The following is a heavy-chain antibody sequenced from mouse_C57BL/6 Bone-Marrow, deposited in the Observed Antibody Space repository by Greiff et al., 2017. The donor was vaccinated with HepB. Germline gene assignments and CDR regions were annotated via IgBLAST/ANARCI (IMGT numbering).Heavy chain of an antibody. CDR1: GFNIKDDY. CDR3: TTPFYYCGSSYGYWYFDV. V-gene: IGHV14-4*01. D-gene: IGHD1-1*01. CDR2: IDPENGDT. J-gene: IGHJ1*03. Sequence: EVQLQQSGAELVRPGASVKLSCTASGFNIKDDYMHWVKQRPEQGLAWIGWIDPENGDTEYASKFQGKATITADTSSNTAYLQLSSLTSEDTAVYYCTTPFYYCGSSYGYWYFDVWGTGTTVTVSA.